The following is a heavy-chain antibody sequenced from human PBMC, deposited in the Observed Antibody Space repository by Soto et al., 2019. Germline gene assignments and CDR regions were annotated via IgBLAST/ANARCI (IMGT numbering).Heavy chain of an antibody. D-gene: IGHD5-12*01. CDR2: IYYTGNT. V-gene: IGHV4-30-4*02. J-gene: IGHJ4*02. CDR1: IASISSGDYY. Sequence: SDTLSVTCTVSIASISSGDYYWNWIRQPPGKGLNWIGYIYYTGNTVFNPSLKSRVSISVDTSKNQFSLKLNPVTAADTAVYYCSSLPDGYTSGLDYWGQGTLVT. CDR3: SSLPDGYTSGLDY.